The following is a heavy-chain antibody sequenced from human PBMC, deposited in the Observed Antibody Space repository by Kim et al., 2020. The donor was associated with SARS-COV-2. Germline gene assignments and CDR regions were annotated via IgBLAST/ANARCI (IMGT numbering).Heavy chain of an antibody. D-gene: IGHD5-18*01. CDR2: SNK. V-gene: IGHV3-30*01. J-gene: IGHJ4*02. Sequence: SNKYYADSVKGRFTISRDNSKNTLYLQMNSLRAEDTAVYYCARSVTQFDYWGQGTLVTVSS. CDR3: ARSVTQFDY.